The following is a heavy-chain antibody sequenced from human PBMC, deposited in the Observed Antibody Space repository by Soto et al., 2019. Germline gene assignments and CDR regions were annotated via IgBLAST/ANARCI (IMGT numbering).Heavy chain of an antibody. V-gene: IGHV4-31*03. J-gene: IGHJ3*01. CDR2: IYYSGST. CDR3: ARDQVPYNTAMVPDAFDV. Sequence: SETLSLTCTVSGGSISSGGYYWSWIRQHPGKGLEWIGYIYYSGSTYYNPSLKSRVTISVDTSKNQFSLKLSSVTAADTAVYYCARDQVPYNTAMVPDAFDVWGQGTMVTVSS. CDR1: GGSISSGGYY. D-gene: IGHD5-18*01.